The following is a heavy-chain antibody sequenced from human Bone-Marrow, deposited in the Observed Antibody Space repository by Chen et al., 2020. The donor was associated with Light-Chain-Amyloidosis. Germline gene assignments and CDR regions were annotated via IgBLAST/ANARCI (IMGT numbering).Heavy chain of an antibody. V-gene: IGHV1-18*04. Sequence: QVHLVQSGSEVKEPGASVKLSCKPSGDAYINHGFTWVRQAPGQGLEYMGWISAYSFNIKYAQKFHGRVTMTRDRSTNTAYMELRSLTSGDTAIYYCARVLEQRIYFFGVAVWGPGTTVIVAS. D-gene: IGHD1-1*01. J-gene: IGHJ6*02. CDR1: GDAYINHG. CDR3: ARVLEQRIYFFGVAV. CDR2: ISAYSFNI.